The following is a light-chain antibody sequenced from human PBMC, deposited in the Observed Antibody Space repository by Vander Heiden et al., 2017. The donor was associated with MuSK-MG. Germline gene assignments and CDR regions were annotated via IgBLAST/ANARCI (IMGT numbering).Light chain of an antibody. Sequence: EVVLTQSPAILALSLGDRATLSCRASENVGRSLGWYQLKPGQAPRLLVYDASNRARGVSARFSGSGSGTEFTLTISSLEAEDSALYYCQQRKTEPVMIAFGQGTRMEIK. CDR3: QQRKTEPVMIA. CDR1: ENVGRS. J-gene: IGKJ5*01. CDR2: DAS. V-gene: IGKV3-11*01.